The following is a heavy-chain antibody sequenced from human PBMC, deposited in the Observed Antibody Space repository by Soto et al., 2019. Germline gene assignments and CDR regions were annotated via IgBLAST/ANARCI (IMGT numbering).Heavy chain of an antibody. CDR2: INSDGSST. CDR1: GLTFSSYW. Sequence: GGSLRLSCAASGLTFSSYWMHWVRQAPGKGLVWVSRINSDGSSTSYADSVKGRFTMSRDNSKSTLYLQMNSLRAEDTAIYYCAKHLGGAYTDFDYWGRGTLVTVSS. J-gene: IGHJ4*02. CDR3: AKHLGGAYTDFDY. V-gene: IGHV3-74*01. D-gene: IGHD1-26*01.